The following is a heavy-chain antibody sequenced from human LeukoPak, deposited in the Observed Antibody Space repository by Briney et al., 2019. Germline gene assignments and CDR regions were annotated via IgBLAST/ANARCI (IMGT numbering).Heavy chain of an antibody. CDR1: GFTFSSYA. J-gene: IGHJ4*02. CDR2: IRGSDDST. CDR3: AKDTGPAAGITADY. D-gene: IGHD6-13*01. V-gene: IGHV3-23*01. Sequence: GGSLRLSCAASGFTFSSYAMTWVRQAPGKGLEWVSTIRGSDDSTYCADSVKGRFTISRDNSKNTLYLQMNSLRAEDTAIYYCAKDTGPAAGITADYWGQGTLVTVSS.